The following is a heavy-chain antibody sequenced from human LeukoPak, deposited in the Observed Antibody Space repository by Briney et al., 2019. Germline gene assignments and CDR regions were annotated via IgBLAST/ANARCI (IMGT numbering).Heavy chain of an antibody. Sequence: AASVKVSCKASGGTFSSYAISWVRQAPGQGLEWMGRIIPILDIANYAQKFQGRVTITADKSTSTAYMELSSLRSEDTAVYYCARGHPIAAASDWGQGTLVTVSS. CDR3: ARGHPIAAASD. V-gene: IGHV1-69*04. CDR1: GGTFSSYA. CDR2: IIPILDIA. D-gene: IGHD6-13*01. J-gene: IGHJ4*02.